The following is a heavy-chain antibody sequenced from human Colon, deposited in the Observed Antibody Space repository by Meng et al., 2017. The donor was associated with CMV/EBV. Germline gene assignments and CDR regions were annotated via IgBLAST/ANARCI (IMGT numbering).Heavy chain of an antibody. CDR1: GFTFSTYA. Sequence: EVQLLESGGGLVQPGGSLRLSCAASGFTFSTYAMSWVRQAPGQGLEWVSSVSGSGASTYYADSVKGQFTVSRDNSKNTLYLQMNSLRAEDTAVYYCAKIAGYCSSATCLDSWGQGVLVTVSS. J-gene: IGHJ4*02. CDR2: VSGSGAST. D-gene: IGHD2-2*03. CDR3: AKIAGYCSSATCLDS. V-gene: IGHV3-23*01.